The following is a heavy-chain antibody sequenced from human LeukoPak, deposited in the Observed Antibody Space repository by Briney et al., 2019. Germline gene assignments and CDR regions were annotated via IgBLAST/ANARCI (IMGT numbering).Heavy chain of an antibody. CDR3: AREGIANPRTFDY. J-gene: IGHJ4*02. D-gene: IGHD6-13*01. CDR2: TRNKANSYTT. V-gene: IGHV3-72*01. CDR1: GFNFATAW. Sequence: GGSLRLSCAASGFNFATAWMSWVRQAPGKGLEWVGRTRNKANSYTTEYAASVKGRFTISRDDSKNSLYLQMNSLKTEDTAVYYCAREGIANPRTFDYWGQGTLVTVSS.